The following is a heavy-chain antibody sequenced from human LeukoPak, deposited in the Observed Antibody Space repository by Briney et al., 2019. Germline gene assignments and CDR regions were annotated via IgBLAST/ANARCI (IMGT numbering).Heavy chain of an antibody. J-gene: IGHJ6*02. V-gene: IGHV3-33*06. CDR1: GFTFSSYG. D-gene: IGHD4-17*01. Sequence: GGSLRLSCAASGFTFSSYGMHWVRQAPGKGLEWVAVIWYDGSNKYYADSVKGRFTISRDNSKNTLYLQMNSLRAEDTAVYYCAKNRGAGLRDHYYYYYGMDVWGQGTTVTVSS. CDR2: IWYDGSNK. CDR3: AKNRGAGLRDHYYYYYGMDV.